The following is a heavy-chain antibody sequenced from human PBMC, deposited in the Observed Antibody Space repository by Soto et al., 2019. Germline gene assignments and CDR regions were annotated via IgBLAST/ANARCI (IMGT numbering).Heavy chain of an antibody. V-gene: IGHV4-34*01. CDR3: ARGPYCGGGRCYRGMDV. D-gene: IGHD2-15*01. Sequence: SETLSLTCAVYDWSFSGYYWSWICQPPGKGLEWIGEINHSGSTNYTPSLKSRVTISVDTSKNQFSLRLSSVTAADTAVYYCARGPYCGGGRCYRGMDVWGQRTTGTVS. J-gene: IGHJ6*02. CDR2: INHSGST. CDR1: DWSFSGYY.